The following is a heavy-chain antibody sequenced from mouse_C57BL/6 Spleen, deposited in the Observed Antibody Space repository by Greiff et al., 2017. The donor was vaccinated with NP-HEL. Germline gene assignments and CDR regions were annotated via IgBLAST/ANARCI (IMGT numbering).Heavy chain of an antibody. CDR3: AFATGGNSYWYFDV. J-gene: IGHJ1*03. CDR1: GFNIKDYY. Sequence: VQLQQSGAELVKPGASVKLSCTASGFNIKDYYMHWVKQRTEQGLEWIGRIDPEDGATKYAPKFQGTATITADTSSNTAYLQLSSLTSEDTAVYYCAFATGGNSYWYFDVWGTGTTVTVSS. D-gene: IGHD2-1*01. V-gene: IGHV14-2*01. CDR2: IDPEDGAT.